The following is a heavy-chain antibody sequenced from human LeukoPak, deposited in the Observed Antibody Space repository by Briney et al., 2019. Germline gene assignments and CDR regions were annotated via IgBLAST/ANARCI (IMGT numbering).Heavy chain of an antibody. CDR3: ARGSRGSRPYYFDF. Sequence: TGGSLRLSCAASGFTFKNYAMSWVRQAPGKGLEWVSAITDGGGDTYHADSVKGRLTISRDNSKNTLFLQMNSLRVEDSAAYYCARGSRGSRPYYFDFWGQGTLVTVPS. D-gene: IGHD3-10*01. CDR2: ITDGGGDT. J-gene: IGHJ4*02. CDR1: GFTFKNYA. V-gene: IGHV3-23*01.